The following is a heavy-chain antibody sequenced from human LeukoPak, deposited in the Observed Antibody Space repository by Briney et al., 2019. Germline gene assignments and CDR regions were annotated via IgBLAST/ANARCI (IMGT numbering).Heavy chain of an antibody. CDR1: GFTYSNYA. V-gene: IGHV3-23*01. Sequence: AGGSLRLSCEASGFTYSNYAMNWVRQAPGKGLEWVAAITGSGDYTYYADSVKGRFTISRDNSKNTLYLQMNSLRAEDTALYYCATLMSYGSGSYSAYWGQGTLVTVSS. D-gene: IGHD3-10*01. J-gene: IGHJ4*02. CDR3: ATLMSYGSGSYSAY. CDR2: ITGSGDYT.